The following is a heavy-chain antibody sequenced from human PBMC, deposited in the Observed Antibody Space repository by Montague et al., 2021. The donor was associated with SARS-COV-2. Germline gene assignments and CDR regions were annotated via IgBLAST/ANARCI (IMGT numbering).Heavy chain of an antibody. CDR3: ARAEMYYDFWSGYPWTFYYFDY. Sequence: SRRLSLAASGFTFSSYEMNWVRQAPGKGLEWVSYISSSGSTIYYADSVKGRFTISRDNAKNSLYLQMNSLRAEDTAVYYCARAEMYYDFWSGYPWTFYYFDYWGQGTLVTVSS. CDR1: GFTFSSYE. V-gene: IGHV3-48*03. CDR2: ISSSGSTI. D-gene: IGHD3-3*01. J-gene: IGHJ4*02.